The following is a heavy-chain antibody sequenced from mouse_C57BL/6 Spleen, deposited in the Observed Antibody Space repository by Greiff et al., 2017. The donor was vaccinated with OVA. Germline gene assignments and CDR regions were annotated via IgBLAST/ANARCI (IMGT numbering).Heavy chain of an antibody. CDR2: IYPRSGNT. J-gene: IGHJ1*03. Sequence: VQLQESGAELARPGASVKLSCKASGYTFTSYGISWVKQRTGQGLEWIGEIYPRSGNTYYNEKFKGKATLTADKSSSTAYMELRSLTSEDSAVYFCATYSNYEYFDVWGTGTTVTVSS. V-gene: IGHV1-81*01. CDR3: ATYSNYEYFDV. CDR1: GYTFTSYG. D-gene: IGHD2-5*01.